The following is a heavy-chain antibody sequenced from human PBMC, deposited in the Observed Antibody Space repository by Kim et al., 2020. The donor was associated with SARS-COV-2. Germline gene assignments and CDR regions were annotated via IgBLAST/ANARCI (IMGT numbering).Heavy chain of an antibody. CDR1: GFTFISYT. Sequence: GGSLRLSCAASGFTFISYTMNWVRQAPGKGLEWVSYITSGNNIIYYADSVKGRFTISRDNAKNSLYLQMNSLRAEDAAVYYCARWVTVYNYYGMDVWGQGTTVTVSS. CDR2: ITSGNNII. V-gene: IGHV3-21*01. D-gene: IGHD4-4*01. CDR3: ARWVTVYNYYGMDV. J-gene: IGHJ6*02.